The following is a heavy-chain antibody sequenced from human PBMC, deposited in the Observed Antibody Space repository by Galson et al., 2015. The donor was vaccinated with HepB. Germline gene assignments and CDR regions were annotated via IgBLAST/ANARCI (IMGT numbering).Heavy chain of an antibody. J-gene: IGHJ5*02. CDR3: ARAPSATHFRGDP. CDR2: INPSGAGT. D-gene: IGHD3-3*02. Sequence: SVKVSCKASGYTFNSYYIHWVRQAPGQGLEWMGIINPSGAGTDYAQRFQGRVTMTRDTPSSTVYMELTSLRSEDTAFYYCARAPSATHFRGDPWGQGTLVTVSS. CDR1: GYTFNSYY. V-gene: IGHV1-46*02.